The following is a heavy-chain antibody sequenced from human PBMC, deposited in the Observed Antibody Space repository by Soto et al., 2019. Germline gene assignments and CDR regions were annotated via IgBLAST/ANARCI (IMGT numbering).Heavy chain of an antibody. J-gene: IGHJ4*02. Sequence: SETLSLTCSVSGGSIDTISYYWACIRQTPGRGLEWIGSVYYGGSSYYNPSLKSRVTISVDTSKSQFSLKLTSVTAADSAVYYCASGADTVITPFDYWGQGVPVTVSS. V-gene: IGHV4-39*01. CDR2: VYYGGSS. CDR1: GGSIDTISYY. D-gene: IGHD5-18*01. CDR3: ASGADTVITPFDY.